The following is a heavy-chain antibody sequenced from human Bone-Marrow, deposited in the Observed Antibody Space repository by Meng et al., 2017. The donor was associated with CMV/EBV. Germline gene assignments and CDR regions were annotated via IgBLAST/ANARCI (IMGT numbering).Heavy chain of an antibody. J-gene: IGHJ4*02. CDR3: ARDLGATTFDY. D-gene: IGHD1-26*01. CDR1: GYTFTSYG. V-gene: IGHV1-18*01. CDR2: ISAYNGNT. Sequence: ASVKVFCKASGYTFTSYGISWVRQAPGQGLEWMGWISAYNGNTIYAQKLQGRVTMTTDTSTSTAYMELRGLRFDDTAGYYCARDLGATTFDYWGQGTLVTVSS.